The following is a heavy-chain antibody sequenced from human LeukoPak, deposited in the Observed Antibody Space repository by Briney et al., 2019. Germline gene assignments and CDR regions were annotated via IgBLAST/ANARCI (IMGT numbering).Heavy chain of an antibody. CDR2: IWFDGSIK. CDR3: GRWALDY. Sequence: GGSLRLSCAASGFNFSICGMHWVRQAPGKGLEWVAVIWFDGSIKYYADSVKGRFTISRDNSENMLFLQMNSLTAEDTAVYYCGRWALDYWGQGTVATVSS. J-gene: IGHJ4*02. V-gene: IGHV3-33*01. CDR1: GFNFSICG.